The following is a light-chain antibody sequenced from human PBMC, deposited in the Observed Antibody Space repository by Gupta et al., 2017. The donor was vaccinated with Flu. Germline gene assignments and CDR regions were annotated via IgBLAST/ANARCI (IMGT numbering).Light chain of an antibody. Sequence: QSALTQPASVSGSPGQSITISCTGTSSDVGGYNYVSWYQQHPGKAPKLMIYEVSNRPSGVSNRFSGSKSGNTASLTISGLHPEDEADYYCSSYSTITGTRVFGTGTEVTVL. CDR3: SSYSTITGTRV. CDR2: EVS. CDR1: SSDVGGYNY. V-gene: IGLV2-14*01. J-gene: IGLJ1*01.